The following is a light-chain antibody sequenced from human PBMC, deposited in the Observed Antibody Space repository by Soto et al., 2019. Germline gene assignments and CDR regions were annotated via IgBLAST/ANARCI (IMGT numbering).Light chain of an antibody. J-gene: IGKJ3*01. V-gene: IGKV1-27*01. CDR3: QRYISAPFT. CDR2: AAS. Sequence: DIPMTQSPSSLSASVGDRVTITCRATQGISNYLAWYQQKPGKVPKLLIYAASTLQSGVPSRFSGSGSGTDFALTISSLQPEDVATYYCQRYISAPFTFGPGTNVDI. CDR1: QGISNY.